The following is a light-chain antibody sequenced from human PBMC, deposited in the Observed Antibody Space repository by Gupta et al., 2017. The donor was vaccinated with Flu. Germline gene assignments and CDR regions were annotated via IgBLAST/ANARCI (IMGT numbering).Light chain of an antibody. Sequence: DIQMTQSPSSLSASVGDRVTITCRASQSISSDLNWYQQKPGKAPKLLIYAASSLQSGVPSRVSGSGSGTDFTLNISSLQPEDFATYYCQQSYSNPRTVGQGTKVEIK. V-gene: IGKV1-39*01. J-gene: IGKJ1*01. CDR2: AAS. CDR3: QQSYSNPRT. CDR1: QSISSD.